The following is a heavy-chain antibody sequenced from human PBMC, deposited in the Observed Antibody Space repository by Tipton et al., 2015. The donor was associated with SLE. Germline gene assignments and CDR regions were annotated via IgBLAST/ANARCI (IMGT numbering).Heavy chain of an antibody. CDR2: IYSGGST. V-gene: IGHV3-66*02. D-gene: IGHD2-15*01. CDR1: GFTVSSNY. CDR3: ARDKLLGYCSGGSCYSDYYYGMDV. J-gene: IGHJ6*02. Sequence: SLRLSCAAPGFTVSSNYMSWVRQAPGKGLEWVSVIYSGGSTYYADSVKDRFTISRDNSKNTLYLQMNSLRAEDTAVYYCARDKLLGYCSGGSCYSDYYYGMDVWGQGTTVTVSS.